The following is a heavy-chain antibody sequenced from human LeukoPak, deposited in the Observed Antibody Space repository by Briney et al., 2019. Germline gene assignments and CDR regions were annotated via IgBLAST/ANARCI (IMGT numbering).Heavy chain of an antibody. CDR3: ARSKAAAGFDY. Sequence: SETLSLTCAVSGYSISSGYYWGWIRQPPGKGLEWIGSIYHSGSAYYNPSLKSRVTISVDTSKNQFSLKLSSVTAAGTAVYYCARSKAAAGFDYWGQGTLVTVSS. V-gene: IGHV4-38-2*01. D-gene: IGHD6-13*01. J-gene: IGHJ4*02. CDR1: GYSISSGYY. CDR2: IYHSGSA.